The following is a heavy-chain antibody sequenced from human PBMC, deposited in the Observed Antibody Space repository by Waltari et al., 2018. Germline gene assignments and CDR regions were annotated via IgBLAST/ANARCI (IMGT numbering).Heavy chain of an antibody. V-gene: IGHV3-30*04. CDR3: ARDYCDRTNCHGMDV. Sequence: QVQLVESGGGVVQPGRSLRLSCAASEFTFSTSAMHWVRKAPGKGLEWVAVVSYNARNIYYVDSVKGRFTVSRDNSKKTLYLQMNGLRAEDTAVYYCARDYCDRTNCHGMDVWGQGTTVIGSS. J-gene: IGHJ6*02. CDR2: VSYNARNI. D-gene: IGHD3-22*01. CDR1: EFTFSTSA.